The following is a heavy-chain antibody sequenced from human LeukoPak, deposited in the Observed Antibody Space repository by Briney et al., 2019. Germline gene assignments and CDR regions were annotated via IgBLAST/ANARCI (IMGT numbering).Heavy chain of an antibody. J-gene: IGHJ5*02. CDR2: INPSGTGT. D-gene: IGHD5-24*01. CDR1: GYTFTSYD. Sequence: GASVKVSCKASGYTFTSYDINWVRQAPGQGLEWMGVINPSGTGTSYAQKFQGRITMSRDTSTSTVCMELSSLRSEDTAFYYCATDHSMANTAWWFDPWGQGTLVTVSS. V-gene: IGHV1-46*01. CDR3: ATDHSMANTAWWFDP.